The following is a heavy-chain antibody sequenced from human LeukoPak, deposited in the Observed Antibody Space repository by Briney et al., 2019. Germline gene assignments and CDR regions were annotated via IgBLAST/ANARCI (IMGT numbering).Heavy chain of an antibody. CDR3: ARLDTAMVCWIDY. CDR1: DYTFTSYG. D-gene: IGHD5-18*01. V-gene: IGHV1-18*01. CDR2: ISAYNGNT. J-gene: IGHJ4*02. Sequence: ASGKVSCKAADYTFTSYGISWVRQAPGQGLEWMGWISAYNGNTNYAQKLQGRVTMTTDTSTSTAYMELRSLRSDDTAVYYCARLDTAMVCWIDYWGQGTLVTVSS.